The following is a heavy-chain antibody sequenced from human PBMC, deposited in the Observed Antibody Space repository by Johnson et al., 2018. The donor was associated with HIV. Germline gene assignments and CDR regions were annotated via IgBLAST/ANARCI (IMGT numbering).Heavy chain of an antibody. CDR1: GFTFNKYW. Sequence: QVQLVESGGGLVQPGGSLRLSCAASGFTFNKYWMSWIRQAPGKGLEWVSYISSSGSTIYYADSVKGRFTISRDNAKNSLYLQMNSLRAEDTAVYYCALNWGAEGAFDIWGQGTMVTVSS. V-gene: IGHV3-11*04. D-gene: IGHD7-27*01. J-gene: IGHJ3*02. CDR3: ALNWGAEGAFDI. CDR2: ISSSGSTI.